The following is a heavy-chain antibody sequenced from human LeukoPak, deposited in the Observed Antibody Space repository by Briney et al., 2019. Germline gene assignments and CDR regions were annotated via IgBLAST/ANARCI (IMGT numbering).Heavy chain of an antibody. CDR1: GFTFSNYA. J-gene: IGHJ4*02. CDR3: AKWGAYDVLTGYYVPDY. CDR2: ILGSGGST. D-gene: IGHD3-9*01. Sequence: GGSLRLSCAAFGFTFSNYAMSWVRQAPGKGLEWVSAILGSGGSTYYADSVKGRFTVSRDNSKSTLYLQMNSLRAEDTALYYCAKWGAYDVLTGYYVPDYWGQGTLVTVSS. V-gene: IGHV3-23*01.